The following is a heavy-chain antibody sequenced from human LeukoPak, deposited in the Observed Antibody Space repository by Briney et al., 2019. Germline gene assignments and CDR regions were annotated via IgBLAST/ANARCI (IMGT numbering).Heavy chain of an antibody. Sequence: SETLSLTCSVSGGSISSHYWSWIRQPPGKGLEWIGYIYHGVSSIYNPFLESRVTISVDTSKNHFSLKVNSVTAADTAVYYCARYYGGLDYWGQGTLVTVSS. CDR1: GGSISSHY. CDR2: IYHGVSS. V-gene: IGHV4-59*11. CDR3: ARYYGGLDY. J-gene: IGHJ4*02. D-gene: IGHD4-23*01.